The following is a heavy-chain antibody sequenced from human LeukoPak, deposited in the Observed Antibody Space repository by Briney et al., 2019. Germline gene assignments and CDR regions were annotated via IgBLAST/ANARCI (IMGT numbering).Heavy chain of an antibody. Sequence: SQTLSLTCTVSGGSISSGGYYWSWIRQPPGKGLEWIGYIYYSGSTNYNPSLKSRVTISVDTSKNQFSLKLSSVTAADTAVYYCARDHLYYGDPHFDYWGQGTLVTVSS. V-gene: IGHV4-61*08. CDR2: IYYSGST. D-gene: IGHD4-17*01. CDR3: ARDHLYYGDPHFDY. J-gene: IGHJ4*02. CDR1: GGSISSGGYY.